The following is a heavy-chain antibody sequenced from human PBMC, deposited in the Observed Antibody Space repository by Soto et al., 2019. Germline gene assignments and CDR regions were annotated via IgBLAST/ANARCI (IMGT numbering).Heavy chain of an antibody. CDR2: VSASGLNT. Sequence: PGGSLRLSCAASGFTFSTYAMAWVRQAPGKGLEWVSGVSASGLNTDYADPVKGRFYISRDNAKNTLYLQMNSLTAEDTAVYYYARDDIGLRIDYWGLGTLVTVSS. J-gene: IGHJ4*02. V-gene: IGHV3-23*01. CDR1: GFTFSTYA. CDR3: ARDDIGLRIDY.